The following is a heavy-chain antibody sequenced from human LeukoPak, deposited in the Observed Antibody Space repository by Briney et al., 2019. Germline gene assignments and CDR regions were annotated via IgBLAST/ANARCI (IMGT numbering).Heavy chain of an antibody. CDR2: ISGSGGST. CDR3: ARSSGRYYGSGSNAFRDY. CDR1: GFTFSSYA. Sequence: PGGSLRLSCAASGFTFSSYAMSWVRQAPGKGLEWVSAISGSGGSTYYADSVKGGFTISRDNSKNTLYLQMNSLRAEDTAVYYCARSSGRYYGSGSNAFRDYWGQGTLVTVSS. D-gene: IGHD3-10*01. J-gene: IGHJ4*02. V-gene: IGHV3-23*01.